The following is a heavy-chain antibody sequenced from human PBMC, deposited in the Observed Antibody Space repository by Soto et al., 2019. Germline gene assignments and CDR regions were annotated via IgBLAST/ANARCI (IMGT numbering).Heavy chain of an antibody. CDR1: GGSISSYY. D-gene: IGHD2-8*02. V-gene: IGHV4-59*08. CDR2: VYSSGAT. CDR3: ARHPSYCSGGVCHTDY. J-gene: IGHJ4*02. Sequence: QVQLQESGPGLVKPSETLSLTCTVSGGSISSYYWSWIRRPPGKGLEWLGYVYSSGATNYNPSLKSRVTISVDTSKNQFSLKLTSVTAADTAVYYCARHPSYCSGGVCHTDYWGQGTLVTVSS.